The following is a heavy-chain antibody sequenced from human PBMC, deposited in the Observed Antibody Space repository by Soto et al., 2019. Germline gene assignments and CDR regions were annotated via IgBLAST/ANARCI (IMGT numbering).Heavy chain of an antibody. CDR1: GFTFSSYS. V-gene: IGHV3-21*01. D-gene: IGHD1-26*01. CDR2: ISSSSSYI. Sequence: EVQLVESGGGLVKPGGSLRLSCAASGFTFSSYSMNWVRQAPGKGLEWVSTISSSSSYIYYADSVKGRFSISRDNAKNSLYRPMNRLRADDTAVYYCARDGGSYPFDYWGQGTLVTVSS. CDR3: ARDGGSYPFDY. J-gene: IGHJ4*02.